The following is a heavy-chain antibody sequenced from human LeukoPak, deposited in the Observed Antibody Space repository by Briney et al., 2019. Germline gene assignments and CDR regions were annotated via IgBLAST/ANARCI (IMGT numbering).Heavy chain of an antibody. CDR1: GFTFSSYA. J-gene: IGHJ3*02. CDR2: ITASASST. D-gene: IGHD3-3*01. V-gene: IGHV3-23*01. Sequence: GGSLRLSCAASGFTFSSYAMSWVRQPPGKGLGWVSSITASASSTYYADSVRGRFTISRDNSKNTLYLQMNSLRAEDTAVYYCARERGYGFWSGYYTGPAFDIWGQGTMVTVSS. CDR3: ARERGYGFWSGYYTGPAFDI.